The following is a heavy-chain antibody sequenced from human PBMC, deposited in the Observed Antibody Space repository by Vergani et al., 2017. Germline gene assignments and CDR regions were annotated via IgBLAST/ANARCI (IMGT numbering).Heavy chain of an antibody. CDR1: GYTFTGYY. V-gene: IGHV1-2*02. Sequence: VQLVQSGAEVRKPGASVTVSCTASGYTFTGYYMHWVRQAPGQGLEWMGWINPNSGGTNYAQKFQGRVTMTRDTSISTAYMELSRLRSDDTAVYYCARGEGEDIVVVPAADLFDYWGQGTLVTVSS. D-gene: IGHD2-2*01. J-gene: IGHJ4*02. CDR3: ARGEGEDIVVVPAADLFDY. CDR2: INPNSGGT.